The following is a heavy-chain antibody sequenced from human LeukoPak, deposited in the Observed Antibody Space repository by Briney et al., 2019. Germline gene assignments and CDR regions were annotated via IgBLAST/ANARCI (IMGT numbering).Heavy chain of an antibody. D-gene: IGHD3-10*01. V-gene: IGHV3-23*01. CDR1: GFTFSNYA. Sequence: GGSLTLSCAASGFTFSNYAMSWVRQAPGKGLEQVSGISASGLNKFYPDSVKGRSPTSRDNSKNMIYLQMNSLGAEDTAVYYIAKDLLHGSGTYSWGVFDYWGQGTLVTVSS. CDR2: ISASGLNK. J-gene: IGHJ4*02. CDR3: AKDLLHGSGTYSWGVFDY.